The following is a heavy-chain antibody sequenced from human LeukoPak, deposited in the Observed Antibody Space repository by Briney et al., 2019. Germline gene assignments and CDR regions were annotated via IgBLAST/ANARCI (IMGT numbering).Heavy chain of an antibody. V-gene: IGHV3-23*01. CDR1: GFTLSNYA. Sequence: QTGGSLRLSCAASGFTLSNYAMSWVRQAPGKGLEWVSGISGSDDSTYYADSVKGRFTISRDNSKSTLFLQMNSLRAEDTATYYCAKIGDYDSSSYSNYWGQGALVTVSS. CDR2: ISGSDDST. CDR3: AKIGDYDSSSYSNY. J-gene: IGHJ4*02. D-gene: IGHD3-22*01.